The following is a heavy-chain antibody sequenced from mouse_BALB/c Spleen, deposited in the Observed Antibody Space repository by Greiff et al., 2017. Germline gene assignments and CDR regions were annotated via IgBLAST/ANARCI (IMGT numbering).Heavy chain of an antibody. D-gene: IGHD1-1*01. V-gene: IGHV2-9*02. CDR2: IWAGGST. CDR1: GFSFTSYG. Sequence: VKLMESGPGLVAPSQSLSLTCTVSGFSFTSYGVHWVRQPPGKGLEWLGVIWAGGSTNCNSALMSRLSISKDNSKSHIFLIMNSLQTDDTAVYYYARGPGSNHHYAMDYWGQGTSVTVSS. J-gene: IGHJ4*01. CDR3: ARGPGSNHHYAMDY.